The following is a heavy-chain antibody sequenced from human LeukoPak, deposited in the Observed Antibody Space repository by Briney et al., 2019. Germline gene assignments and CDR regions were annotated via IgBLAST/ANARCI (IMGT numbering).Heavy chain of an antibody. V-gene: IGHV3-9*01. CDR1: GFTFDDYA. CDR2: ISWNSGSI. Sequence: GGSLRLSCAASGFTFDDYAIHWVRQAPGKGLEWVSGISWNSGSIGYADSVKGRFTISRDNAKNSLYLQMNSLRAEDTAVYYCAKDGDIVVVPAALDYWGQGTLVTVSS. J-gene: IGHJ4*02. CDR3: AKDGDIVVVPAALDY. D-gene: IGHD2-2*01.